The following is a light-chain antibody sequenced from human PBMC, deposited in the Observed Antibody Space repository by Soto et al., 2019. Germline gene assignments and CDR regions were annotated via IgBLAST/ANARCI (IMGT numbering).Light chain of an antibody. Sequence: IVLTQSPATLSLSPGDRATIYCRASQSLSSYLAWYQQKPGQAPRLLIYDASNRATGIPARFSGSGSGTDFTLTISSLEPEDFAVYYCQQRSKCPLTFGGGTKVDI. CDR2: DAS. CDR1: QSLSSY. J-gene: IGKJ4*01. V-gene: IGKV3-11*01. CDR3: QQRSKCPLT.